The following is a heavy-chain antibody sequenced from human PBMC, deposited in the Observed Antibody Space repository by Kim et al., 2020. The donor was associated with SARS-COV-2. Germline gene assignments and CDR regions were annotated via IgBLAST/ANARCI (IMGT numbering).Heavy chain of an antibody. V-gene: IGHV4-39*07. CDR2: IYYSGST. Sequence: SETLSLTCTVSGGSISSSSYYWGWIRQPPGKGLEWIGSIYYSGSTYYNPSLKSRVTISVDTSKNQFSLKLSSVTAADTAVYYCARCSRGDWFDPWGQGTL. J-gene: IGHJ5*02. CDR3: ARCSRGDWFDP. D-gene: IGHD6-13*01. CDR1: GGSISSSSYY.